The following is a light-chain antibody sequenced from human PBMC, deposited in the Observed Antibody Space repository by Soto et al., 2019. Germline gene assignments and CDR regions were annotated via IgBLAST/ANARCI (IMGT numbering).Light chain of an antibody. CDR3: CSYTASTPPL. J-gene: IGLJ3*02. CDR1: SSDVGGYHY. Sequence: QSALTQPASVSGSPGQSITISCTGSSSDVGGYHYVSWYQQYPGKAPKLVISEVSNRPSGVSNRFSGSKSGNTAPLTISGLQAEDEANYYFCSYTASTPPLFGGGTKLTVL. V-gene: IGLV2-14*01. CDR2: EVS.